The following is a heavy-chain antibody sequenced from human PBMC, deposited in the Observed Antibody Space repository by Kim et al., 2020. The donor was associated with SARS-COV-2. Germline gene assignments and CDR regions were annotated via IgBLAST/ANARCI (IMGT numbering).Heavy chain of an antibody. D-gene: IGHD6-19*01. Sequence: KDDVDAVKGRFTISRDDAKMYLQMNSLRAEDTAVYYCARTVTGTTESFEYWGQGTLVTVSS. V-gene: IGHV3-7*03. CDR2: K. CDR3: ARTVTGTTESFEY. J-gene: IGHJ1*01.